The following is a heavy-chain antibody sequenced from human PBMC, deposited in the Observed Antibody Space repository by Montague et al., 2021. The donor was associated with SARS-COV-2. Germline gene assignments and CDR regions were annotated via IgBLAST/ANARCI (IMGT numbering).Heavy chain of an antibody. CDR3: ARDLKPPGDILTGYLPYYYYTDV. CDR2: TYYRSKWYN. CDR1: GDRVSSNSAA. V-gene: IGHV6-1*01. Sequence: SGDRVSSNSAAWHWIRQSPSRGLEWLGRTYYRSKWYNDYAVSVKSRITINPDTSKNQFSLQLNSVTPEDTTVYFCARDLKPPGDILTGYLPYYYYTDVWGKGTTVTVSS. D-gene: IGHD3-9*01. J-gene: IGHJ6*03.